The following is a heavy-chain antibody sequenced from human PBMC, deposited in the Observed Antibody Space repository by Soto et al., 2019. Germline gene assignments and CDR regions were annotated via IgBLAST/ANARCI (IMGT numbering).Heavy chain of an antibody. V-gene: IGHV3-30*03. J-gene: IGHJ4*02. D-gene: IGHD3-10*01. Sequence: PGGSLRLSCAASGFTFSNYGMRWVRQAPGKGLEWVAAISDDGVSKYYADSVQGRFTISRDNSESVVLLPMNSLRPDDTALYFCARAYYFGSGTSYTLYYWGQGTQVTVSS. CDR1: GFTFSNYG. CDR3: ARAYYFGSGTSYTLYY. CDR2: ISDDGVSK.